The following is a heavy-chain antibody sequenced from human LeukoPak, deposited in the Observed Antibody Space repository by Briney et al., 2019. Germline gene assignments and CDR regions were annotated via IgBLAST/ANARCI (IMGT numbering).Heavy chain of an antibody. V-gene: IGHV4-30-2*01. D-gene: IGHD6-6*01. CDR3: ARGFFVAARRGWFDP. J-gene: IGHJ5*02. Sequence: PSQTLSLTCTVSGGSISSGDYYWSWIRQPPGKGLEWIGYIYHSGSTYYNPSLKSRVTISVDRSKNQFSLKLSSVTAADTAVYYCARGFFVAARRGWFDPWGQGTLVTVSS. CDR1: GGSISSGDYY. CDR2: IYHSGST.